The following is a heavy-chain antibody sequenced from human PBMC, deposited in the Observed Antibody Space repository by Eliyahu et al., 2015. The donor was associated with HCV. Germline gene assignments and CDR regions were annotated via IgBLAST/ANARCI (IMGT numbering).Heavy chain of an antibody. D-gene: IGHD6-19*01. V-gene: IGHV1-2*04. CDR3: ARDAEAVAGTEYYYGMDV. CDR2: INPNSGGT. J-gene: IGHJ6*02. Sequence: QVQLVQSGAEVKKPGASVKVSCXAXGYTFTXXYMHWVRQAPGQGLEWMGWINPNSGGTNYAQKFQGWVTMTRDTSISTAYMELSRLRSDDTAVYYCARDAEAVAGTEYYYGMDVWGQGTTVTVSS. CDR1: GYTFTXXY.